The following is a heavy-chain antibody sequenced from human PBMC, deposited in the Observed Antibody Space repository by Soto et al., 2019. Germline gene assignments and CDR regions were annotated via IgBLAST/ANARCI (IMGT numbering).Heavy chain of an antibody. Sequence: SETLSLTCAVYGVSFSGYYWSWIRQPPGKGLEWIGYIYYSGSTNYNPSLKSRVTISVDTSKNQFSLKLSSVTAADTAVYYCAREGSGWYRNGMDVWGQGTTVTVS. CDR3: AREGSGWYRNGMDV. J-gene: IGHJ6*02. CDR1: GVSFSGYY. D-gene: IGHD6-19*01. CDR2: IYYSGST. V-gene: IGHV4-59*01.